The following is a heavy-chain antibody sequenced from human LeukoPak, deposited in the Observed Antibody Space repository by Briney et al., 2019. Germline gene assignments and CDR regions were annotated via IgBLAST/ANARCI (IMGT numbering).Heavy chain of an antibody. D-gene: IGHD3-10*01. J-gene: IGHJ4*02. CDR1: GFTFSSYW. CDR3: ARDLTWFGELSLYYFDY. Sequence: GGSLRLSCAASGFTFSSYWMHWVRQAPGKGLVWVSRINSDGSSTSYADSVKGRFTISRDDAKNTLYLQMNSLRAEDTAVYYCARDLTWFGELSLYYFDYWGQGTLVTVSS. CDR2: INSDGSST. V-gene: IGHV3-74*01.